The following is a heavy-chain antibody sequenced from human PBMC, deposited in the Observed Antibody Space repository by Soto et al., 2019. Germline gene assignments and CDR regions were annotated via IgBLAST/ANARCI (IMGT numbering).Heavy chain of an antibody. CDR2: IYFSGTT. CDR3: ARRDRSGFSYWLDT. J-gene: IGHJ5*02. Sequence: SETLSLTCTVSGGSISSGDYYWSWIRQHPGKGLEWIGTIYFSGTTYYNPSLKSRVTISVDTSKNQFSLNLSSVTAADTAVCYCARRDRSGFSYWLDTWGQGTLVTVSS. CDR1: GGSISSGDYY. D-gene: IGHD3-22*01. V-gene: IGHV4-31*03.